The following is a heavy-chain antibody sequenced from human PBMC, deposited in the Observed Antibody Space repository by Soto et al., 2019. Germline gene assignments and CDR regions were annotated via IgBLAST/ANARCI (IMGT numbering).Heavy chain of an antibody. CDR1: GGSISNYY. CDR2: IYYSGST. D-gene: IGHD3-3*01. Sequence: PSETLSLTCTVSGGSISNYYWSWTRQPPGKGLEWIGYIYYSGSTNYNPSLKSRVTISVDTSKNQFSLKVTSVTAADTAVYYCARQMGSGYHDYWGQGTLVTVSS. CDR3: ARQMGSGYHDY. V-gene: IGHV4-59*08. J-gene: IGHJ4*02.